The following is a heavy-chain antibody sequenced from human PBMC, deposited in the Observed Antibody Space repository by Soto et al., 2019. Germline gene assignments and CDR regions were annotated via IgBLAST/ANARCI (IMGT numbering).Heavy chain of an antibody. V-gene: IGHV4-34*01. CDR1: GGSVSCYY. Sequence: SETLSLTCAVYGGSVSCYYWSWIRQPPGKGLEWIGEINHSGSTNYNPSLKSRVTISVDTSKNQFSLKLSSVTAAETAVYYCARLPFGYYYILTLLYVYDIWGKVRTITDSS. CDR3: ARLPFGYYYILTLLYVYDI. D-gene: IGHD3-22*01. J-gene: IGHJ3*02. CDR2: INHSGST.